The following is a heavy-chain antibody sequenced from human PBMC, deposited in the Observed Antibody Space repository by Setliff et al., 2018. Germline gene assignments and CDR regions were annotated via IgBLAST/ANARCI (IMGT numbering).Heavy chain of an antibody. D-gene: IGHD3-3*01. CDR1: GYTFTSYD. J-gene: IGHJ6*03. CDR3: ARSGGGYDFWSGYLVSHYYYYYMDV. V-gene: IGHV1-8*03. CDR2: MNPNSGNT. Sequence: ASVKVSCKASGYTFTSYDINWVRQATGQGLEWMGWMNPNSGNTGYAQKFQGRVTITRNTSISTAYMELSSLRSEHTAVYYCARSGGGYDFWSGYLVSHYYYYYMDVWGKGTTVTVSS.